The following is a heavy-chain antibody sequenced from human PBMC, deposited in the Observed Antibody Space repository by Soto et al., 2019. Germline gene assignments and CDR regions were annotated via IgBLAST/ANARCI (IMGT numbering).Heavy chain of an antibody. V-gene: IGHV3-30*18. Sequence: QVQLVESGGGGVQPGRSLSLSCAASGFTFSSYGMHWVRQAPGKGLEWVAVISYDGSNKYYADSVKGRFTISRDNSKNTLYLQMNSLRAEDTAVYYCAKSHTVTLDYWGQGTLVTVSS. CDR2: ISYDGSNK. CDR3: AKSHTVTLDY. D-gene: IGHD4-17*01. CDR1: GFTFSSYG. J-gene: IGHJ4*02.